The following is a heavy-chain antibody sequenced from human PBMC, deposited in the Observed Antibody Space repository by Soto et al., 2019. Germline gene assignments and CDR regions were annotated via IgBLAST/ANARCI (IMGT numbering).Heavy chain of an antibody. CDR3: ARVPTGKYGVWNS. CDR1: GFTFSSYW. V-gene: IGHV3-74*01. J-gene: IGHJ4*02. Sequence: EEQLVESGGGLVQPGGSLRLSCAASGFTFSSYWMHWVRQATGKGLVWVSRINPGGSITAYADSVKGRFTISRDNAKNTLYLQMNSLRGDDTAVYYCARVPTGKYGVWNSWGQGTLVTVSS. D-gene: IGHD2-8*01. CDR2: INPGGSIT.